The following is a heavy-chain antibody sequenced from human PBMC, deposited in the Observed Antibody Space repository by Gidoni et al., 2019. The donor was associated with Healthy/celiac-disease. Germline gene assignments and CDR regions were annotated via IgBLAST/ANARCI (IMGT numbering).Heavy chain of an antibody. CDR2: ISSRSSYI. J-gene: IGHJ4*02. V-gene: IGHV3-21*01. Sequence: EVQLVESGGGLVKPGGSLSLSCAASGFTFSSWSMNWVRQAPGKGLHVVSAISSRSSYIYYADSVKGRFPISRDNAKNSLYLQMNSLRAEDTAVYYCARIPQNTYYYDSSGYTFDYWGQGTLVTVSS. CDR3: ARIPQNTYYYDSSGYTFDY. CDR1: GFTFSSWS. D-gene: IGHD3-22*01.